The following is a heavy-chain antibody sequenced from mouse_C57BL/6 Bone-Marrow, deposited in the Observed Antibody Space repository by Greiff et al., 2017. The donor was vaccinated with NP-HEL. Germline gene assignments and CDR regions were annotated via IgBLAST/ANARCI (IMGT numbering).Heavy chain of an antibody. CDR3: TTLYYYGRFDY. V-gene: IGHV14-4*01. CDR1: GFNIKDDY. Sequence: VQLKESGAELVRPGASVKLSCTASGFNIKDDYMHWVKQRPEQGLAWIGWIDPENGDTASASKFQGPATITAATSSNTAYLQLSSLTSEDTAVYYCTTLYYYGRFDYWGQGTTLTVSS. D-gene: IGHD1-1*01. CDR2: IDPENGDT. J-gene: IGHJ2*01.